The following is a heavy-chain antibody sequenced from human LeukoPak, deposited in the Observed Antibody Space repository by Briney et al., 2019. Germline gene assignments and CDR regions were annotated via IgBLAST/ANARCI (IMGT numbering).Heavy chain of an antibody. D-gene: IGHD3-22*01. V-gene: IGHV4-34*01. CDR1: GGSFSGYC. J-gene: IGHJ4*02. CDR2: INHSGST. Sequence: SETLSLTCAVYGGSFSGYCWSWIRQPPGKGLEWIGEINHSGSTNYNPSLKSRVTISVDTSKNQFSLKLSSVTAADTAVYYCARGLAYDSSGYCIDYWGQGTLVTVSS. CDR3: ARGLAYDSSGYCIDY.